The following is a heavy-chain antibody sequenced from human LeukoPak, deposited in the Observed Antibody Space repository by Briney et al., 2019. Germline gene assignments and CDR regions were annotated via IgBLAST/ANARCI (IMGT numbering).Heavy chain of an antibody. CDR2: IYWNDDK. CDR1: GFSLSTSGVG. V-gene: IGHV2-5*01. CDR3: AHRRGRYSNYLTGWFDP. D-gene: IGHD4-11*01. Sequence: SGPTLVNPTQTLTLTCTFSGFSLSTSGVGVGWIRQPPGKALEWLALIYWNDDKRYSPSLKSRLTITKDTSKNQVVLTMTNMDPVDTATYYCAHRRGRYSNYLTGWFDPWGQGTLVTVSS. J-gene: IGHJ5*02.